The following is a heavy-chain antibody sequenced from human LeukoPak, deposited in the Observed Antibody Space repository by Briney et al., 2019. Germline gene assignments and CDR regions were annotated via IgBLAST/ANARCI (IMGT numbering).Heavy chain of an antibody. CDR2: IYSGGST. J-gene: IGHJ4*02. Sequence: GGSLRLACAASGFIVSSNYMNWVRQAPGKGLEWVAVIYSGGSTYYADSVKGRFTISRDNSKNTVNLQMNDLRAEDTAVYYCARARVLRFLEWFLWGQGTLVTVSS. V-gene: IGHV3-66*02. CDR3: ARARVLRFLEWFL. D-gene: IGHD3-3*01. CDR1: GFIVSSNY.